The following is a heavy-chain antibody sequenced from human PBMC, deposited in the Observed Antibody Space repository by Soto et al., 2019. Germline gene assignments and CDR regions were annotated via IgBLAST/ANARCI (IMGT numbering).Heavy chain of an antibody. V-gene: IGHV3-21*06. CDR3: ARESEDLTSNFDY. J-gene: IGHJ4*02. CDR2: ISSTTHYI. Sequence: GGSLRLSCAASGFTFTRYSMDWVRQAPGKGLEWVSSISSTTHYIYYADSMRGRFTISRDNAKNAVYLEMNSLRAEDTAVYYCARESEDLTSNFDYWGQGTLVTVSS. CDR1: GFTFTRYS.